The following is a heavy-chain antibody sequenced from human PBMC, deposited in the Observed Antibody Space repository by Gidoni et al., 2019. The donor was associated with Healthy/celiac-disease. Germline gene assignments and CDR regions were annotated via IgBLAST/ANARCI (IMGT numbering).Heavy chain of an antibody. J-gene: IGHJ4*02. D-gene: IGHD2-2*01. CDR1: GFPFSDYY. CDR2: ISSSGSTI. CDR3: ARDAGYCSSTSCYHGFDY. Sequence: QVQLVESGGGLVKPGGSLRLSCAASGFPFSDYYMSWIRQAPGKGLGWVSYISSSGSTIYYADSVKGRFTISRDNAKNSLYLQMNSLRAEDTAVYYCARDAGYCSSTSCYHGFDYWGQGTLVTVSS. V-gene: IGHV3-11*01.